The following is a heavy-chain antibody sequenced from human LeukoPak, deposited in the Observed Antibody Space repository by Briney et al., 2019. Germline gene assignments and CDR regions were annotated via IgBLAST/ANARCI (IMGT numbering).Heavy chain of an antibody. J-gene: IGHJ4*02. V-gene: IGHV3-48*01. CDR3: AREEVGWFGEFHFDY. Sequence: GGSLRLSCAASGFTFSSYSMNWVRQAPGKGLEWVSYISSSSTIYYADSVKGRFTISRDNAKNSLYLQMNSLRAEDTAVYYCAREEVGWFGEFHFDYWGQGTLVTVSS. CDR1: GFTFSSYS. CDR2: ISSSSTI. D-gene: IGHD3-10*01.